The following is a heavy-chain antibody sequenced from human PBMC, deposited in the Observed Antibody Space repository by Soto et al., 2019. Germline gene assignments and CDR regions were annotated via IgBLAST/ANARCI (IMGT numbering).Heavy chain of an antibody. CDR2: VSPIYGKV. CDR3: AITTLLTRPEAELSRQHCYAMDV. J-gene: IGHJ6*02. CDR1: GGTLSNYGGTFNTYV. V-gene: IGHV1-69*06. Sequence: QVQLVQSGAEVKKPGSSVTVSCKASGGTLSNYGGTFNTYVISWARQAPGLGLVCRVGVSPIYGKVNSAPMFQGTVTITAAKATNIATMELSSLRNEGTAMYYCAITTLLTRPEAELSRQHCYAMDVGGQGTTFTVSS. D-gene: IGHD6-6*01.